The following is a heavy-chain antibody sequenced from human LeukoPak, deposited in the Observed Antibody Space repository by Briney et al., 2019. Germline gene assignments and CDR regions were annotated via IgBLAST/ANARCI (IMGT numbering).Heavy chain of an antibody. CDR2: ISSSSSYT. Sequence: GGSLRLSCAASGFTFSDYYMSWIRQAPGKGLEWVSYISSSSSYTNYADSVKGRFTISRDNAKNSLYLQMNSLRAEDTAVYYCARALSLYSSGHAFDIWGQGTMVTVSS. CDR3: ARALSLYSSGHAFDI. V-gene: IGHV3-11*06. J-gene: IGHJ3*02. CDR1: GFTFSDYY. D-gene: IGHD3-10*01.